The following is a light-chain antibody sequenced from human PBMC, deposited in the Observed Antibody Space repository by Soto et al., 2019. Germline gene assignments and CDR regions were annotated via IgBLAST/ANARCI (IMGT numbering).Light chain of an antibody. CDR1: SADVGTYNF. V-gene: IGLV2-14*03. J-gene: IGLJ1*01. CDR2: DVS. Sequence: QSVLPQPASVSGSPGQSITISCTGTSADVGTYNFVAWYQQHPGKAPKLIIYDVSSRPSGVSNRFSGSKSGNTASLTISGLQADDEADYYCGSYRGSTTVYVFGSGTKVTVL. CDR3: GSYRGSTTVYV.